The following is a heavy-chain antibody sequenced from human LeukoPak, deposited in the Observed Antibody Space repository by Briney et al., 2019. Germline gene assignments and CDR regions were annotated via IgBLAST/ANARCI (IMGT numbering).Heavy chain of an antibody. CDR3: ARDKYTGYETFDY. D-gene: IGHD5-12*01. J-gene: IGHJ4*01. V-gene: IGHV1-2*02. Sequence: ASVKVSCKASGYTFTGYYIHWVRQAPGQGLEWMGWINPNNGGTNYAQKFQGRVTMTRDTSISTAYMELNRLTSDDTAVYYCARDKYTGYETFDYWGQGTPVTGS. CDR2: INPNNGGT. CDR1: GYTFTGYY.